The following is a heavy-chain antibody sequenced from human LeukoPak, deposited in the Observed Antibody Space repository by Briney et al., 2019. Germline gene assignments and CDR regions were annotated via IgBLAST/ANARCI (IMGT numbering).Heavy chain of an antibody. J-gene: IGHJ4*02. D-gene: IGHD3-10*01. V-gene: IGHV3-30-3*01. CDR1: GFTFSSYP. CDR3: ARGPPYGSGSYPGFDY. CDR2: ISYDGSNK. Sequence: GGSLRLSCAASGFTFSSYPVHWVRQAPGKGLEGVAVISYDGSNKYYADSVKGRFTISRDSSKNTLYLQMNSLRAEDTAVYYCARGPPYGSGSYPGFDYWGQGTLVTVSS.